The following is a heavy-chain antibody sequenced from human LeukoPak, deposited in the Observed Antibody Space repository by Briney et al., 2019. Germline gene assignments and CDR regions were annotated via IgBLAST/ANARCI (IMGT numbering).Heavy chain of an antibody. CDR1: GGSVSSGSYY. CDR3: ASRTYYDFWSGLYYYYGVDV. V-gene: IGHV4-61*01. J-gene: IGHJ6*02. Sequence: SETLSLTCTVSGGSVSSGSYYWSWIRQPPGKGLEWIGYIYCSGSTNYNPSLKSRVTISVDTSKNQFSLKLSSVTAADTAVYYCASRTYYDFWSGLYYYYGVDVWGQGTTVTVSS. CDR2: IYCSGST. D-gene: IGHD3-3*01.